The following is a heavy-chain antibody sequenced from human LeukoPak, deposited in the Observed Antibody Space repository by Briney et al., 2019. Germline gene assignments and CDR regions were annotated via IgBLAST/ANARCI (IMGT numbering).Heavy chain of an antibody. J-gene: IGHJ4*02. Sequence: PSETLSLTCTVSGVSLSSSNSYWGWFRQPPWKGLKWIGSIYYSGNTYYNASLKSQVSISIDTSKNQFSLRLTSVTAADTAVYYCARQTGSGLFILQGGEGTLVTVSS. CDR2: IYYSGNT. V-gene: IGHV4-39*01. CDR3: ARQTGSGLFILQ. CDR1: GVSLSSSNSY. D-gene: IGHD3/OR15-3a*01.